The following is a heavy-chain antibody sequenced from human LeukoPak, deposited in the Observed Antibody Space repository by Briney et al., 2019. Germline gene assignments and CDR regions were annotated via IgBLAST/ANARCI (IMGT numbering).Heavy chain of an antibody. V-gene: IGHV3-21*01. CDR1: GFTFSNYG. CDR3: ARARTMYSSGWYQVVNFDC. J-gene: IGHJ4*02. D-gene: IGHD6-19*01. CDR2: ISSGSSYI. Sequence: PGGSLRLSCAASGFTFSNYGVNWVRQAPGKGLEWVSSISSGSSYIYYADSVKGRFTISRDNAKNSLYLQMNSLRAEDTAVYYCARARTMYSSGWYQVVNFDCWGQGTLVTVSS.